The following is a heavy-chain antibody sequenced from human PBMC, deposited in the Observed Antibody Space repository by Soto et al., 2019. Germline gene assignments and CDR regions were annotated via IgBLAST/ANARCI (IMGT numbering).Heavy chain of an antibody. J-gene: IGHJ4*02. CDR2: ISAYNGNT. V-gene: IGHV1-18*01. Sequence: ASVKVSCKASGYTFTSYGISWVRQAPGQGLEWMGWISAYNGNTNYAQKLQGRVTMTTDTSTSTAYMELRSLRSDDTAVYYCEGGWFGEFVYYFDYWGQGTLVTVSS. CDR3: EGGWFGEFVYYFDY. D-gene: IGHD3-10*01. CDR1: GYTFTSYG.